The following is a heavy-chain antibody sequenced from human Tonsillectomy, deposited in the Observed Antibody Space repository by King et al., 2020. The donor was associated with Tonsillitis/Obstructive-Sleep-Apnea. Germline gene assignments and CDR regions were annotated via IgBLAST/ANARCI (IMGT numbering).Heavy chain of an antibody. CDR1: GYTFDNYG. V-gene: IGHV1-18*01. CDR2: ISVYSGNT. J-gene: IGHJ6*03. CDR3: AKGLQFLEWLGPREYMAV. Sequence: VKLVESGGEVKKPGASVKVSCKASGYTFDNYGVTWVRQAPGQGLEWMGWISVYSGNTYYAQKFQDRVTMTTDTSTSTAYMEVRSLRSDDTAVYYCAKGLQFLEWLGPREYMAVGGKGTTVTVSS. D-gene: IGHD3-3*01.